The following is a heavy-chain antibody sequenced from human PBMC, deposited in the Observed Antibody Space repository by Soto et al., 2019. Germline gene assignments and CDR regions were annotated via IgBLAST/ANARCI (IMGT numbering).Heavy chain of an antibody. D-gene: IGHD2-15*01. V-gene: IGHV4-31*03. CDR2: IYYSGST. CDR1: GGSISSGGYY. J-gene: IGHJ4*02. Sequence: QVQLQESGPGLVKPSQTLSLTCTVSGGSISSGGYYWSWIRQHPGKGLEWIGYIYYSGSTYYNPSLQSRVTISVDTSKNQFSLKLSSVTAADTAVYYCARGCVVVVAAVSYYYFDYWGQGTLVTVSS. CDR3: ARGCVVVVAAVSYYYFDY.